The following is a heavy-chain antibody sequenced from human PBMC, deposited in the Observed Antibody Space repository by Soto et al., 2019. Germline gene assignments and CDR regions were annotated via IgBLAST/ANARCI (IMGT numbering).Heavy chain of an antibody. CDR1: GFTFGDYA. CDR2: IRSKAYGGTT. V-gene: IGHV3-49*04. Sequence: GGSLRLSCTASGFTFGDYAMSWVRQAPGKGLEWVGFIRSKAYGGTTEYAASVKGRFTISRDDSKSIAYLQMNSLKTEDTAVYYCTRTHSYAPGSFDYWGQGTLVTVSS. J-gene: IGHJ4*02. CDR3: TRTHSYAPGSFDY. D-gene: IGHD5-18*01.